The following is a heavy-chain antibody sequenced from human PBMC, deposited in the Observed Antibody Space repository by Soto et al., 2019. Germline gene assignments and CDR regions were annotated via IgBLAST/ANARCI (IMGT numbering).Heavy chain of an antibody. CDR3: AKDPLRMGPTPPDY. CDR2: ISRNGDST. CDR1: GFTFSSYP. V-gene: IGHV3-64*02. J-gene: IGHJ4*01. Sequence: GGSLRLSCAASGFTFSSYPMHWVRRAPGKGLEYVSAISRNGDSTFYIDSVKGRFTISRDNSKNTLYLQMDSLRAEDMAVYYCAKDPLRMGPTPPDYWGHGTLVTVSS. D-gene: IGHD1-26*01.